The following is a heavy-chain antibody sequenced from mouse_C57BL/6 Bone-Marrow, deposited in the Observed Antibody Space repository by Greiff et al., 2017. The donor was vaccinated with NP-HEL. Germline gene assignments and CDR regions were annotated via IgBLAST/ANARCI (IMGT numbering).Heavy chain of an antibody. CDR1: GYTFTSYW. V-gene: IGHV1-69*01. Sequence: QVQLQQPGAELVMPGASVKLSCKASGYTFTSYWMHWVKQRPGQGLEWIGEIDPSDSYTNYNQKFKGKSTLTVDKSSSTAYMQRSSLTSEDSAVYYCARARYAMDYWGQGTSVTVSS. J-gene: IGHJ4*01. CDR3: ARARYAMDY. CDR2: IDPSDSYT.